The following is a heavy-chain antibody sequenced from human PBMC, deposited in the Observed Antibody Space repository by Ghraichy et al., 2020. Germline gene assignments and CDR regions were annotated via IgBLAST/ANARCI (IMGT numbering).Heavy chain of an antibody. CDR3: ASYRYSSSSGYYYGMDV. J-gene: IGHJ6*02. CDR1: GGSFSGYY. D-gene: IGHD6-6*01. Sequence: SETLSLTCAVYGGSFSGYYWSWIRQPPGKGLEWIGEINHSGSTNYNPSLKSLVTISVDTSKNQFSLKLSSVTAADTAVYYCASYRYSSSSGYYYGMDVWGQGTTVTVSS. CDR2: INHSGST. V-gene: IGHV4-34*01.